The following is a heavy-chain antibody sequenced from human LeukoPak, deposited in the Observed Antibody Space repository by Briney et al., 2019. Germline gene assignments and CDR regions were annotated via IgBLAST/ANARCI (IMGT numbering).Heavy chain of an antibody. V-gene: IGHV3-74*01. D-gene: IGHD4-11*01. CDR1: GFTFSNYW. CDR2: ISGDGMST. Sequence: SGGSLRLSCAASGFTFSNYWMHWVRQAPGKGLVWVGRISGDGMSTNYADIVKGRVTISRDNAKSTLSLQMNSLKVEDTALYYCVTVKTGFQDWGQGTLVTVSS. CDR3: VTVKTGFQD. J-gene: IGHJ1*01.